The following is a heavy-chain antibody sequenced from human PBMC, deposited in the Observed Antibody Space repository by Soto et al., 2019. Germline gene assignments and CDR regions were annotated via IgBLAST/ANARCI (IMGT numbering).Heavy chain of an antibody. V-gene: IGHV3-13*04. CDR1: GFTYNSYD. D-gene: IGHD3-10*01. J-gene: IGHJ6*02. Sequence: GGSLRLSCAAFGFTYNSYDMHWVRQVTGKGLEWVSSMGGAGSREYAGSVKGRFIISRDNAKNSLYLQMDSLRVGDTGVYYCTRATFGDGMDLWGQGTPVTVS. CDR3: TRATFGDGMDL. CDR2: MGGAGSR.